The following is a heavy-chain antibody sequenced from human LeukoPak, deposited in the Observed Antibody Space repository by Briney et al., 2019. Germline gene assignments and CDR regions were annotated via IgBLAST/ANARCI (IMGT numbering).Heavy chain of an antibody. CDR1: GFTFSSYA. J-gene: IGHJ4*02. Sequence: GGSLRLSCAASGFTFSSYAMSWVRQAPGKGLEWVSAISGRGGSTYYADSVKGRFTISRDNSKNTLYLQMNSLRAEDTAVYYCAKGGRYFDWYPFDYWGQGTLVTVSS. D-gene: IGHD3-9*01. CDR2: ISGRGGST. CDR3: AKGGRYFDWYPFDY. V-gene: IGHV3-23*01.